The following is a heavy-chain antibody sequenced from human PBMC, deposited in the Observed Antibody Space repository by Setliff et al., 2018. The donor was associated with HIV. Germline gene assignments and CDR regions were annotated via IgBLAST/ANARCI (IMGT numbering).Heavy chain of an antibody. D-gene: IGHD2-15*01. CDR3: AIRREVVVATTRRGLDI. CDR2: IIPILGIA. V-gene: IGHV1-69*10. J-gene: IGHJ3*02. CDR1: GGTFSSYA. Sequence: SVKVSCKASGGTFSSYAISWVRQAPGQGLEWMGGIIPILGIANYAQKFQGRVTITADKSTSTAYMELSSLRSEDTAVYYCAIRREVVVATTRRGLDIWGQGTMVTVSS.